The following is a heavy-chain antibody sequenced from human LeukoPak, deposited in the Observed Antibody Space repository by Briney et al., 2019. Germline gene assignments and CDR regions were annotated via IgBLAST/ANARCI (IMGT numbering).Heavy chain of an antibody. V-gene: IGHV3-21*01. CDR2: ITSTSSYK. CDR1: GFTFSNAW. D-gene: IGHD1-26*01. Sequence: GGSLRLSCAASGFTFSNAWMSWVRQAPGKGLEWVSSITSTSSYKYYADSVKGRFTISRDNAKNSLYLQMNSLRAEDTALYFCARDPYSGNYGNYYYYYMDVWGKGTTVTIAS. CDR3: ARDPYSGNYGNYYYYYMDV. J-gene: IGHJ6*03.